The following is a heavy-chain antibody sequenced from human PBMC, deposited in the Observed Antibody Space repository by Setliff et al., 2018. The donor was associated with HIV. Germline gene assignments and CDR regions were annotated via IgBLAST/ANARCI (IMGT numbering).Heavy chain of an antibody. Sequence: ASVKVSCKASGGTFSSYAINWVRQAPGQGLEWMGRIIPIIGIENYAQKFQGRVTITADKSTSTAYMELNSLRSDGTAIYYCAGSDCSSVRCYLGHAFEIWGQGTMVTVSS. CDR2: IIPIIGIE. V-gene: IGHV1-69*04. CDR1: GGTFSSYA. CDR3: AGSDCSSVRCYLGHAFEI. D-gene: IGHD2-15*01. J-gene: IGHJ3*02.